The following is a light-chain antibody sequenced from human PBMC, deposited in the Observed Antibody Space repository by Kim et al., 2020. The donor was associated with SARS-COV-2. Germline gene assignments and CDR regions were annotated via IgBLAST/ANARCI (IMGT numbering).Light chain of an antibody. CDR2: QDG. CDR1: KLGDKY. CDR3: QAWDSTVV. V-gene: IGLV3-1*01. J-gene: IGLJ2*01. Sequence: VSVSPGQTASVACSGDKLGDKYASWYQKKPGQSPVLVIYQDGKRPSGIPERFSGSNSENTATLTISGTQAMDEADYYCQAWDSTVVFGGGTQLTVL.